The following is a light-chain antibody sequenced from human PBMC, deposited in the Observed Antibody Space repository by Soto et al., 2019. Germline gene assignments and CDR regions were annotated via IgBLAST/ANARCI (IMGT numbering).Light chain of an antibody. CDR2: AAS. J-gene: IGKJ1*01. V-gene: IGKV1-8*01. CDR1: QGISSY. CDR3: HQYYSYPPGT. Sequence: AIRMTQSPSSLSASTGDRVTITCRASQGISSYLAWYQQKPGKAPKLLIYAASTLQSGVPSRFSGSGSGTDFTLTISCLQSEDFATYYCHQYYSYPPGTFGQGTKVEIK.